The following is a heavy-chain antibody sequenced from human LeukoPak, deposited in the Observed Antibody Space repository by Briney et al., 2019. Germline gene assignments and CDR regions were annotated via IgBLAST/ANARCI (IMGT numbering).Heavy chain of an antibody. V-gene: IGHV4-59*02. D-gene: IGHD2-2*02. CDR3: ARDLFPINWFES. CDR2: IFHTGIT. J-gene: IGHJ5*01. Sequence: SETLSLTCTVSGGSVTKYYWHWIRQAPGKGLEWIGSIFHTGITNYNPSLRSRVTISVDTSKNQFSLKLTSVTAADTAVYFCARDLFPINWFESWGQGTLVTVSS. CDR1: GGSVTKYY.